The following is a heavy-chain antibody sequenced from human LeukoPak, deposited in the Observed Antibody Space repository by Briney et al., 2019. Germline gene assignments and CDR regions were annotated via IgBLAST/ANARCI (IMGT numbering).Heavy chain of an antibody. CDR3: ARWGYDYYYYYGMDV. CDR1: GYTFTSYD. Sequence: ASVKVSCKASGYTFTSYDINWVRQATGQGLEWMGWMNPNSGNTGYAQKFQGRVTMTRNTSISTAYMELSNLRSEDTAVYYCARWGYDYYYYYGMDVWGQGTTVTVSS. V-gene: IGHV1-8*01. D-gene: IGHD2-2*01. CDR2: MNPNSGNT. J-gene: IGHJ6*02.